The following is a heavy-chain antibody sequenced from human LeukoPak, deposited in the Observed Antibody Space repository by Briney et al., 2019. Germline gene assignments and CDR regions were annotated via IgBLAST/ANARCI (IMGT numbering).Heavy chain of an antibody. CDR1: GGTFSSYA. J-gene: IGHJ4*02. Sequence: GASVKVSCKASGGTFSSYAISWVRQAPGQGLEWMGRIIPILGIANYAQKFQGRVTITADKSTSTAYMELSSLRSEDTAVYYCAVATRSSWQGKTYFDYWGQGTLVTVSS. CDR3: AVATRSSWQGKTYFDY. CDR2: IIPILGIA. D-gene: IGHD6-13*01. V-gene: IGHV1-69*04.